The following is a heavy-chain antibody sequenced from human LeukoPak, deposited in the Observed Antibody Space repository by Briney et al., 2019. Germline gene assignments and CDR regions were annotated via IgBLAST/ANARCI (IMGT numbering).Heavy chain of an antibody. V-gene: IGHV3-74*01. Sequence: GGSLRLSCAASGFTFSSYWMTWVRQAPGKGLVWVSRINTDASDTSYADSVKGRFTISRDNAKNTLYLQMNSLRAEDTAVYYCARVYCIITNCEAHFDYWGQGTLVTVSS. CDR3: ARVYCIITNCEAHFDY. D-gene: IGHD2-2*01. CDR1: GFTFSSYW. J-gene: IGHJ4*02. CDR2: INTDASDT.